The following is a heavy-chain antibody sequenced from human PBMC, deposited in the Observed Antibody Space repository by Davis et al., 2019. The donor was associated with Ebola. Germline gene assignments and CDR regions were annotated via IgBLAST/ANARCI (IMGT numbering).Heavy chain of an antibody. CDR3: ARDPSGGSGWSVGYYGMDV. J-gene: IGHJ6*04. V-gene: IGHV3-30*03. D-gene: IGHD6-19*01. Sequence: GESLKISCAASGFIFSNYGMHWVRQAPGKGLEWVAVLSYDETNEDYADSVKGRFTISRDNSKNTIYLQMNSLRAEDTAVYFCARDPSGGSGWSVGYYGMDVWGKGTTVTVSS. CDR1: GFIFSNYG. CDR2: LSYDETNE.